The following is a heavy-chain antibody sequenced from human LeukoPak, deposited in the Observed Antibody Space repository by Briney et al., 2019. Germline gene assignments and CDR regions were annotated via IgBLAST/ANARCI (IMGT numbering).Heavy chain of an antibody. J-gene: IGHJ4*02. CDR3: ARSGRGTYYYFDL. Sequence: ASVKVSFKASGSTFTSYGISWVRQAPGQGLEWMGWISAYNGNKNYPQKFLGRVSMTADTSTSTAYMELRSLTSDATAVYYCARSGRGTYYYFDLWGQGTLVTVSS. CDR2: ISAYNGNK. V-gene: IGHV1-18*01. D-gene: IGHD5-12*01. CDR1: GSTFTSYG.